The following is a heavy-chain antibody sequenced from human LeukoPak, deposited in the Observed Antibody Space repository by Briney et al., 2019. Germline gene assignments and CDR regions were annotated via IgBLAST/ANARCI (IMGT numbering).Heavy chain of an antibody. CDR1: GFTFSSYA. Sequence: GGSLRLSCAASGFTFSSYAMSWVRQAPGKGLEWVSAISGSGGSTFYTDSVKGRFTISRDNSKNTLYLQMNSLRAEDTAVYYCAKDRAYNWNDRCWFDPWGQGTLVTVSA. D-gene: IGHD1-1*01. CDR2: ISGSGGST. J-gene: IGHJ5*02. CDR3: AKDRAYNWNDRCWFDP. V-gene: IGHV3-23*01.